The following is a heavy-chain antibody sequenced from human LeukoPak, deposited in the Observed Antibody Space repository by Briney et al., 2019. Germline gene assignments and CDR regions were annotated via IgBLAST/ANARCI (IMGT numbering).Heavy chain of an antibody. CDR2: ISGSGSST. J-gene: IGHJ4*02. CDR1: GFTFSSYA. CDR3: AKAQYYYDSSGYPRFDY. Sequence: PGGSLRLSCAASGFTFSSYAMSWVRQAPGKGLEWVSAISGSGSSTYYADSVKGRFTISRDNSKNTLYLQMNSLRAEDTAVYYCAKAQYYYDSSGYPRFDYWGQGTLVTVSS. V-gene: IGHV3-23*01. D-gene: IGHD3-22*01.